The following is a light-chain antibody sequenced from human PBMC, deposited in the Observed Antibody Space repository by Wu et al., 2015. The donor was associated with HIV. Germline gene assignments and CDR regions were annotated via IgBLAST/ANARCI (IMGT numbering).Light chain of an antibody. CDR1: QSISSS. CDR2: DAS. V-gene: IGKV3-11*01. CDR3: QQRSNWPPRVT. Sequence: EIVLTQSPATLSLSPGERATLSCRASQSISSSLFWYQQKPGQAPRLLIYDASNRATGIAARFSGSGSGTDFTLTINSLEPEDCAVYYCQQRSNWPPRVTFGGGTKVEIK. J-gene: IGKJ4*01.